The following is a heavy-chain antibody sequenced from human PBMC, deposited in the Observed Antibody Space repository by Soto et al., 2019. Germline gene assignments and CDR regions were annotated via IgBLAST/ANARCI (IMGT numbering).Heavy chain of an antibody. V-gene: IGHV1-18*01. CDR1: GYAFTTYG. CDR2: ISAHNGNT. CDR3: ARGRYGDY. J-gene: IGHJ4*02. Sequence: QVHLVQSGAEVKKPGASVKVSCQGSGYAFTTYGITWVRQAPGQGLEWMGWISAHNGNTNYAQKLQGRVTVTRDTYTSTAYMELRSLRYDDTAVYYCARGRYGDYWGQGALVNVSS. D-gene: IGHD1-1*01.